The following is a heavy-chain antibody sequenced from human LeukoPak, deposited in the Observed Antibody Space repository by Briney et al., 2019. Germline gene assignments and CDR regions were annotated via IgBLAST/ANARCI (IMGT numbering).Heavy chain of an antibody. D-gene: IGHD3-3*01. J-gene: IGHJ6*03. Sequence: GGSLRLSCAASGFTFSNAWMSWVRQAPGKGLEWVGRIKSKTDGGTTDYVAPVKGRFTISRDDSKNTLYLQMNSLKTEDTAVYYCTTVGLYDFWSGYYIPPHYMDVWGKGTTVTVSS. V-gene: IGHV3-15*01. CDR2: IKSKTDGGTT. CDR1: GFTFSNAW. CDR3: TTVGLYDFWSGYYIPPHYMDV.